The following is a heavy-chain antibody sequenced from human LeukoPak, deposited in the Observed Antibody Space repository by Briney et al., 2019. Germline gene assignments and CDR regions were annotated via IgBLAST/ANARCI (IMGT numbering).Heavy chain of an antibody. CDR2: ISYDGSNK. V-gene: IGHV3-30-3*01. CDR1: GFTFNSYV. D-gene: IGHD3-3*01. Sequence: GRSLRLSCAASGFTFNSYVMHWVRQAPGKGLEWVALISYDGSNKYYADSVKGRFTISRGNSKNTLYLQMNSLRAEDTAVYSCARGSSITLFGGPDYWGQGTLVTVSS. J-gene: IGHJ4*02. CDR3: ARGSSITLFGGPDY.